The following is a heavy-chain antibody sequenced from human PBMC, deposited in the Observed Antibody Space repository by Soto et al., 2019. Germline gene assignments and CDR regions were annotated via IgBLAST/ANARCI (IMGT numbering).Heavy chain of an antibody. Sequence: SETLSVTCTVSGGSIISGGYYWIWIRQHPGKGLEWIGYIYYSGSTYYNPSLKSRVTISVDTSKNQFSLKLSSVTAADTAVYYCARGDYGDYYYYYMDVWGKGTTVTVSS. CDR1: GGSIISGGYY. CDR3: ARGDYGDYYYYYMDV. D-gene: IGHD4-17*01. CDR2: IYYSGST. J-gene: IGHJ6*03. V-gene: IGHV4-31*03.